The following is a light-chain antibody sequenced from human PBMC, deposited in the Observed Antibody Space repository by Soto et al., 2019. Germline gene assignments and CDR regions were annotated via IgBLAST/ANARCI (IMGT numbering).Light chain of an antibody. CDR1: QSVISSY. J-gene: IGKJ1*01. V-gene: IGKV3-20*01. Sequence: EIVLAQSPGTLSLSPGERVTLSCRASQSVISSYLAWSQKKPGQAPRLLIYGASSRATGIPDMFGGSGSGTVFTITISRLEPEDLAVYYCQQYGSIVTFGQGTKVDIK. CDR2: GAS. CDR3: QQYGSIVT.